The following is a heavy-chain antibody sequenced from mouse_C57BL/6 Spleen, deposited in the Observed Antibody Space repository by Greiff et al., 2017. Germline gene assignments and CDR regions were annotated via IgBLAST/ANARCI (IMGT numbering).Heavy chain of an antibody. D-gene: IGHD2-1*01. Sequence: EVKLQESGGGLVKPGGSLKLSCAASGFTFSDYGMHWVRQAPEKGLEWVAYISSGSSTIYYADTVKGRFTISRDNAKNTLFLQMTSLRSEDTAMYYCARGYGNYEEFAYWGQGTLVTVSA. CDR2: ISSGSSTI. V-gene: IGHV5-17*01. CDR1: GFTFSDYG. CDR3: ARGYGNYEEFAY. J-gene: IGHJ3*01.